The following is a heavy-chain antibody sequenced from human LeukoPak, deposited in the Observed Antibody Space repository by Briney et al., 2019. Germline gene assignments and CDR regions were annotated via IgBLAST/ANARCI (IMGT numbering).Heavy chain of an antibody. D-gene: IGHD7-27*01. V-gene: IGHV3-21*01. CDR3: ARGSLGRAYFDY. CDR2: ISTGNYI. CDR1: GFTFSSYN. Sequence: PGGSLRLSCVASGFTFSSYNMNWVRQAPGKGLEWVSSISTGNYIYYGDSLKGRFTTSRDNAKNSLYLQMNSLRAEDTAVYYCARGSLGRAYFDYWGQGTLVTVSS. J-gene: IGHJ4*02.